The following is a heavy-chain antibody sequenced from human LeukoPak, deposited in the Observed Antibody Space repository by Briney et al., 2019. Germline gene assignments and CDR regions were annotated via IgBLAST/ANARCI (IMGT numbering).Heavy chain of an antibody. CDR3: ARAPLRLGELSSYYFDY. J-gene: IGHJ4*02. Sequence: ASVKVSCKASGYTFTSYGISWVRQAPGQGLEWMGWISAYNGNTNYAQKFQGRVTMTRDTSISTAYMELSRLRSDDTAVYYCARAPLRLGELSSYYFDYWGQGTLVTVSS. CDR1: GYTFTSYG. V-gene: IGHV1-18*01. CDR2: ISAYNGNT. D-gene: IGHD3-16*02.